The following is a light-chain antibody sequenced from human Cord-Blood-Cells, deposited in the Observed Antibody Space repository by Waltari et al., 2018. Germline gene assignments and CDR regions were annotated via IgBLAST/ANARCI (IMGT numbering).Light chain of an antibody. CDR2: DVS. V-gene: IGLV2-14*01. CDR3: SSYTSSSTWV. Sequence: QSALNQPASVSGSPGHSITISCTGTSSAVGGYNYVSWYQQHPGKAPKLIIYDVSNRPSGVSNRFSGSKSGNPASLTISGLQAEDEADYYCSSYTSSSTWVFGGGTKLTVL. CDR1: SSAVGGYNY. J-gene: IGLJ3*02.